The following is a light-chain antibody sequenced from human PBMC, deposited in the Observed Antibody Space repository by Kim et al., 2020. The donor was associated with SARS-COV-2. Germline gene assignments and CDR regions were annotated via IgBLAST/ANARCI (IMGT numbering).Light chain of an antibody. CDR1: QSISSW. CDR2: KAS. CDR3: QQYNSSPWT. V-gene: IGKV1-5*03. Sequence: DIQMTQSPSTQSASVGDRVTITCRASQSISSWLAWYQQKPGKAPKLLIYKASSLESGVPSMFSGSGSGTEFTLTISSLQPDDFATYYCQQYNSSPWTFGQGTKVDIK. J-gene: IGKJ1*01.